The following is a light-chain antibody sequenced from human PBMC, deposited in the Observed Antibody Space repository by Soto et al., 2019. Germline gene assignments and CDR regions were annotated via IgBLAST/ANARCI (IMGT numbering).Light chain of an antibody. CDR3: MQALQTPFT. Sequence: DIVMTQSPLSLPVTPGEPASISCRSSQSLLHSNGYNYLDWYLQKPGQSPQLLIYLGSNRASGVPDRFSGSGSGTDFTLELSRVEAEDVGVYYCMQALQTPFTFGGGTKVDIK. CDR2: LGS. CDR1: QSLLHSNGYNY. V-gene: IGKV2-28*01. J-gene: IGKJ4*01.